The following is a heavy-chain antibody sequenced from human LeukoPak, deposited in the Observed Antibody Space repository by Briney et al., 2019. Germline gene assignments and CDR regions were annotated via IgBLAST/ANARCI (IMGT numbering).Heavy chain of an antibody. J-gene: IGHJ4*02. CDR1: GFTFNNFA. Sequence: GGSLRLSCVASGFTFNNFAMSWVRQAPGKGLEWVSAISGGGGSTYYADSVKGRFTISRDNSKNALYLQMNSLRVEDTAVYYCARPVTGFSDYVYWGQGTLVTVSS. D-gene: IGHD6-19*01. CDR2: ISGGGGST. V-gene: IGHV3-23*01. CDR3: ARPVTGFSDYVY.